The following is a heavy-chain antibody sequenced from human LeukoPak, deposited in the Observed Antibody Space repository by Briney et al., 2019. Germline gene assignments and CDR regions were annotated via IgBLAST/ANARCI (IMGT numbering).Heavy chain of an antibody. CDR1: GFTFTNHW. J-gene: IGHJ3*02. CDR3: ARDPLNGALDI. CDR2: ISGSGGST. Sequence: GGSLRLSCAASGFTFTNHWMSWVRQAPGKGLEWVSAISGSGGSTYYADSVKGRFTISRDNSKNTLYLQMNSLRAEDTAVYYCARDPLNGALDIWGQGTLVTVSS. V-gene: IGHV3-23*01.